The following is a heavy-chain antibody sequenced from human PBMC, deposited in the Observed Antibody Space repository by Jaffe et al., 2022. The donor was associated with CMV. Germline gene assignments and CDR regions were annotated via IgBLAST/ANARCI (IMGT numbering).Heavy chain of an antibody. CDR1: EFTVSSNY. CDR3: ARGGGGPTDRYYYGMDV. V-gene: IGHV3-53*01. D-gene: IGHD3-16*01. Sequence: QLVESGGGLIQPGGSLRLSCAASEFTVSSNYMSWVRQAPGKGLEWVSVIYSGGNTYYADSVKGRFTISRDNSKNTLYLQMNSLRAEDTAVYYCARGGGGPTDRYYYGMDVWGQGTTVTVSS. J-gene: IGHJ6*02. CDR2: IYSGGNT.